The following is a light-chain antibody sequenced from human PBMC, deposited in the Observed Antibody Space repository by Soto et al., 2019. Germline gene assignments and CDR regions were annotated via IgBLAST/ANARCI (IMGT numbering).Light chain of an antibody. CDR2: EVT. V-gene: IGLV2-8*01. J-gene: IGLJ1*01. CDR3: SSYTGGNPSYF. Sequence: QSALTQPPSASGSPGQSVTLSCTGTSSDVGGYDYVSWYQQHPGKAPKLMIYEVTIRTSGVSDRFSGSKSGNTASLTVSGLQAEDEADYYCSSYTGGNPSYFFGTGTKLTVL. CDR1: SSDVGGYDY.